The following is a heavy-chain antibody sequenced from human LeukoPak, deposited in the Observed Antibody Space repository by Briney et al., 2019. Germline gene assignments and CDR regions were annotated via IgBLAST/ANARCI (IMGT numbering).Heavy chain of an antibody. CDR1: GYSITSGYY. CDR3: ARKNWDYWYFEL. D-gene: IGHD7-27*01. CDR2: IYHSGST. Sequence: PSETLSLTCAISGYSITSGYYWGWIRQPPGKGREWIGSIYHSGSTYYNPSLKSRFTILVDTPKNQFSLRLSSVTAADTAVYYCARKNWDYWYFELWGRGTLVTVSS. V-gene: IGHV4-38-2*01. J-gene: IGHJ2*01.